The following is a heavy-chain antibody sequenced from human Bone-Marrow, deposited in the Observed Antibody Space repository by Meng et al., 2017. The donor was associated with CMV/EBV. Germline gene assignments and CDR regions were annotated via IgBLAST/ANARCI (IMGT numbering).Heavy chain of an antibody. CDR3: AKDLEDYYDSSGPPGPFDY. CDR1: GFTFSSYG. D-gene: IGHD3-22*01. Sequence: GEPLKISCAAPGFTFSSYGMHWVRQAPGKGLEWVAVIWYDGSNKYYADSVKGRFTISRDNSKNTLYLQMNSLRAEDTAVYYCAKDLEDYYDSSGPPGPFDYWGQGTLVTVSS. J-gene: IGHJ4*02. V-gene: IGHV3-33*06. CDR2: IWYDGSNK.